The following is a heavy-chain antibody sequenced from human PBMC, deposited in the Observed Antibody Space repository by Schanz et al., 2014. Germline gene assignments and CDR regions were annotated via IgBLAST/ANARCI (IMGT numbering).Heavy chain of an antibody. V-gene: IGHV3-33*01. J-gene: IGHJ6*02. Sequence: QVQLVESGGGVVQPGRSLRLSCAASGFIFSSYGLHWVRQAPGKGLEWVAFIWYDGSNKYYADSVKGRFTISRDNSKNTLYLQMNSLRAEDTSVYFCARVRRRIATPSTPSVRNYYYYAMDVWGQRTTVTV. CDR1: GFIFSSYG. D-gene: IGHD6-13*01. CDR3: ARVRRRIATPSTPSVRNYYYYAMDV. CDR2: IWYDGSNK.